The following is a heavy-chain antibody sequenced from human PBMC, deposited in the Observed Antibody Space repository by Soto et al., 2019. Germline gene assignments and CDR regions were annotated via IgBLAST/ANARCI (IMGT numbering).Heavy chain of an antibody. V-gene: IGHV1-69*02. Sequence: QLVQSGAEVKKPGSSVKVSCKASGGTFSSYTISWVRQAPGQGLEWMGRIIPILGIANYAQKFQGRVTISADKSTSTAYMELSSLRSEDTAVYYCARGRVVAARPHHYYGMDVWGQGTTVTVSS. D-gene: IGHD2-15*01. CDR2: IIPILGIA. CDR3: ARGRVVAARPHHYYGMDV. CDR1: GGTFSSYT. J-gene: IGHJ6*02.